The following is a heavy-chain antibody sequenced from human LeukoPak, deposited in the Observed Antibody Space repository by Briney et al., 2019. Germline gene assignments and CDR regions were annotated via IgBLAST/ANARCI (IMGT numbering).Heavy chain of an antibody. D-gene: IGHD4-23*01. CDR2: IASDGSST. CDR1: GFTFSSYW. V-gene: IGHV3-74*01. Sequence: GGSLRLSCAASGFTFSSYWMNWVRQAPGKGLVWVSRIASDGSSTTYTDSVKGRFSISRDNAKNTLYLQMNSLRVEDTAVYYCARGRPHGNDYWGQGTLVTVSS. CDR3: ARGRPHGNDY. J-gene: IGHJ4*02.